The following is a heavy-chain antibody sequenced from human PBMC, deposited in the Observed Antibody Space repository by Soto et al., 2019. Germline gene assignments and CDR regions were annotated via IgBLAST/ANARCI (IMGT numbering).Heavy chain of an antibody. CDR2: IIPIFGTP. CDR3: ARDLAFRDGNISHLDY. Sequence: SVKVSCKASGGTFSDHTFNWVRQAPGQGLEWVGGIIPIFGTPNFAQKLQGRVTITADKSTNTVYLELSSLKSEDTAIYYCARDLAFRDGNISHLDYWGQGTLVTVSS. J-gene: IGHJ4*02. D-gene: IGHD3-3*02. V-gene: IGHV1-69*06. CDR1: GGTFSDHT.